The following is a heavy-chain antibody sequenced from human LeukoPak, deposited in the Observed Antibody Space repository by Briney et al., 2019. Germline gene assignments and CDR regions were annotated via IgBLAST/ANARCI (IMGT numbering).Heavy chain of an antibody. CDR3: ASLLLWFGELLNPHDAFDI. CDR2: ISYDGSNK. J-gene: IGHJ3*02. V-gene: IGHV3-30-3*01. D-gene: IGHD3-10*01. Sequence: GGSLRLSCAASGFTFSSYAMHWVRQAPGKGLEWVAVISYDGSNKYYADSVKGRFTISRDNSKNTLYLQMNSLRAEDTAVYYCASLLLWFGELLNPHDAFDIWGQGTMVTVSS. CDR1: GFTFSSYA.